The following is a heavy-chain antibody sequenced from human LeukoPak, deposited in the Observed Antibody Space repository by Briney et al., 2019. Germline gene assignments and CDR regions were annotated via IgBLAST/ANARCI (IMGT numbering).Heavy chain of an antibody. J-gene: IGHJ4*02. V-gene: IGHV1-18*01. CDR3: ARGNSGNFDY. Sequence: ASVKVSCKASGYTFTSYGISWVRQAPGQGLEWMGWISAYNGNTNYAQKLQGRVTITADESTSTAYMELSSLRSEDTAVYYCARGNSGNFDYWGQGTLVTVSS. D-gene: IGHD2/OR15-2a*01. CDR2: ISAYNGNT. CDR1: GYTFTSYG.